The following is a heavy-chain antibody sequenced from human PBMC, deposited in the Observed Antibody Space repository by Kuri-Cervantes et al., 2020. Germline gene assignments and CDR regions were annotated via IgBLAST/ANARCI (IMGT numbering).Heavy chain of an antibody. J-gene: IGHJ5*02. CDR2: IYYSGST. D-gene: IGHD2-2*01. Sequence: GSLRLSCTVSDGSISSYYWSWIRQPPGKGLEWIGYIYYSGSTNYNPSLKSRVTISVDTSKNQFSLKLSSVTAADTAVYYCARTDQLLRWFDPWGQGTLVTVSS. CDR3: ARTDQLLRWFDP. CDR1: DGSISSYY. V-gene: IGHV4-59*01.